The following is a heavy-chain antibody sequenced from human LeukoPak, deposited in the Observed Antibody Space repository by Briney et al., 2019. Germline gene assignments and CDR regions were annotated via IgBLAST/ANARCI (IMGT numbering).Heavy chain of an antibody. D-gene: IGHD4-23*01. J-gene: IGHJ5*02. CDR1: GGSISSYY. V-gene: IGHV4-59*01. Sequence: PSETLSLTCTVSGGSISSYYWSWIRQPPGKGLEWIGYIYYSGSTNYNPSLKSRVTISVDTSKNQFSLKLSSVTAADTAVYYCARETVTQDSGNWFDPWGQGTLVTVSS. CDR3: ARETVTQDSGNWFDP. CDR2: IYYSGST.